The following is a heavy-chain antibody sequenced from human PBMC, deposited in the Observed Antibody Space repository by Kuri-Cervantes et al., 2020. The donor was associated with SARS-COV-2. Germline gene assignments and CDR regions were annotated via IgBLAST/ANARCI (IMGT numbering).Heavy chain of an antibody. J-gene: IGHJ4*02. CDR1: GGTLSTYA. CDR3: GSSGSYSPFDY. CDR2: IIPMFDSL. D-gene: IGHD1-26*01. V-gene: IGHV1-69*13. Sequence: SVKVSCKPSGGTLSTYAITWVRQAPGQGLEWMGGIIPMFDSLNYAQKFQGRVTLTSDESTSTAYMELSSLTSEDTAVYYCGSSGSYSPFDYWGQGTLVTVSS.